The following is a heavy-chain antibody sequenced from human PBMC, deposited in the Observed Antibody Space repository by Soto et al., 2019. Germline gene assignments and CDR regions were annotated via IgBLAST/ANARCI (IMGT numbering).Heavy chain of an antibody. CDR3: ARIASVISLDS. CDR1: GFTFGRFG. CDR2: ISSESTNI. J-gene: IGHJ4*02. V-gene: IGHV3-21*06. Sequence: KPGGSLRLSCAASGFTFGRFGMTWVRQAPGKGLEWVSSISSESTNIFYAGSVKGRFTISRDNAKNTVYLQMNNLGADDTAVYYCARIASVISLDSWGQGTLVTVSS. D-gene: IGHD2-21*01.